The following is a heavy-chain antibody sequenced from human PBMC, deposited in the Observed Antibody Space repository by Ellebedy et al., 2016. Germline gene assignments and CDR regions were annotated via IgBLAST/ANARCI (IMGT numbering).Heavy chain of an antibody. J-gene: IGHJ4*02. D-gene: IGHD1-26*01. CDR1: GYTFTSYG. V-gene: IGHV1-18*01. Sequence: ASVKVSCKASGYTFTSYGIGWVRQAPGQGLEWMGWISAYNGNTNYAQKLQGRVTMTTDTSTSTAYMELRSLRSDDTAVYYCSRDNGIQSGSYCDYWGQGTLVTVSS. CDR2: ISAYNGNT. CDR3: SRDNGIQSGSYCDY.